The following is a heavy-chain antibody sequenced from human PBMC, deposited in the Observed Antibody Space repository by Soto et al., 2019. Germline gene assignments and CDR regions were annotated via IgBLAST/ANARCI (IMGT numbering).Heavy chain of an antibody. V-gene: IGHV3-30-3*01. Sequence: GGSLRLSCAASGFTFSSYAMQWVRQAPGKGLEWVALISYDGNNEYYADSVKGRFTISRDNSKNTVYLQMNRLRPEDTAVYYCARAGLLYDSSGLYAFDVWGXRTMVTVSS. J-gene: IGHJ3*01. D-gene: IGHD3-22*01. CDR2: ISYDGNNE. CDR1: GFTFSSYA. CDR3: ARAGLLYDSSGLYAFDV.